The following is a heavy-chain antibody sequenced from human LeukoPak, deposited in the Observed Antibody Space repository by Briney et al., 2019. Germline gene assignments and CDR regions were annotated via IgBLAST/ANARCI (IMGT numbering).Heavy chain of an antibody. Sequence: PGGPLRLSCAASGFTLSSYAMSWVRQAPGKGLEWVSAISDTGNTYHADSVKGRFTISRDSSKNTLFLQMSRLRPEDAAVYYCAKAPVTTCRGAFCYPFDYWGLGTLVTVSS. D-gene: IGHD2-15*01. V-gene: IGHV3-23*01. CDR2: ISDTGNT. CDR1: GFTLSSYA. J-gene: IGHJ4*02. CDR3: AKAPVTTCRGAFCYPFDY.